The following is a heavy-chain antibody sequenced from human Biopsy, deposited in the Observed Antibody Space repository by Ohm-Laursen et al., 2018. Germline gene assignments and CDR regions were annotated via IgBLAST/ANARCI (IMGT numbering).Heavy chain of an antibody. D-gene: IGHD2-15*01. J-gene: IGHJ4*02. V-gene: IGHV4-59*08. CDR3: ARRGSGGRSFDH. Sequence: PSQTLSLTCAVSGGSISSFYWTWIRQPPGKGPEWIGDISDSGSTNYKPSLKSRVIISVDTSKNHFSLNLSYVTAADTAVYYCARRGSGGRSFDHWGQGTLVTVSS. CDR1: GGSISSFY. CDR2: ISDSGST.